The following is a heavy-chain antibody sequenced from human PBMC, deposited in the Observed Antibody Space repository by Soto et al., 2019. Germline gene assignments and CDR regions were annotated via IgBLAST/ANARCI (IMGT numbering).Heavy chain of an antibody. CDR1: GYTFTSYD. V-gene: IGHV1-8*01. CDR2: MNPNTGNS. Sequence: QVQLVQSGAEVRKPGASVKVSCEASGYTFTSYDIYWVRQATGQGLEWMGWMNPNTGNSGYAQKFQGRVTMTSDTSISTAHIELSSLRSEDTAVYYCARRAETNGWNGCGADKYYVDFWGQGTLVTVSS. D-gene: IGHD1-1*01. CDR3: ARRAETNGWNGCGADKYYVDF. J-gene: IGHJ4*02.